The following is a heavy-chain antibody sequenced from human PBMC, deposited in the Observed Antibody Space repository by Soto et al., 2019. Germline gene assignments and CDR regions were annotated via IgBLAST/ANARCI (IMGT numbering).Heavy chain of an antibody. CDR3: SRLHQYNWFDP. CDR1: WDTLSNNSAA. J-gene: IGHJ5*02. Sequence: SQTLSLTCSISWDTLSNNSAARNWLRQSPSRGLEWLGRTHYRFKWYSDYAESVKSRIIINADTSKNQFSLQLNSVTPEDTAIYYCSRLHQYNWFDPWGQGTLVTVSS. V-gene: IGHV6-1*01. D-gene: IGHD2-2*01. CDR2: THYRFKWYS.